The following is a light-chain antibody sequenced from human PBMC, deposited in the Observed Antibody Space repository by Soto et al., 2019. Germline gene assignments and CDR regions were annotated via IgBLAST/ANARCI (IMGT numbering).Light chain of an antibody. V-gene: IGKV3-20*01. Sequence: EIVLTQSPGTLSLSPGERATLSCRASQSVSSTNLVWYQQKRGQAPRLLIYDASTRGTGIPDRFRGSESGTDFTLTISRLEPEDFAVYFCQHYGNSVWTFGQGTKVEIK. CDR3: QHYGNSVWT. CDR2: DAS. J-gene: IGKJ1*01. CDR1: QSVSSTN.